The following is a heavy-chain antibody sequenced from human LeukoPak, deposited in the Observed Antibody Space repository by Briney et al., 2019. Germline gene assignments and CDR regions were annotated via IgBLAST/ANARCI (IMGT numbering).Heavy chain of an antibody. V-gene: IGHV3-15*01. D-gene: IGHD2-2*01. CDR3: TTGYCSSTSCYDRYFDY. J-gene: IGHJ4*02. CDR2: IKSKTDGGTT. Sequence: GSLRLSCAASGFTFSNAWMSWVRQAPGKGLEWVGRIKSKTDGGTTDYAAPVKGRFTISRDDSKNTLCLQMNSLKTEDTALYYCTTGYCSSTSCYDRYFDYWGQGTLVTVSS. CDR1: GFTFSNAW.